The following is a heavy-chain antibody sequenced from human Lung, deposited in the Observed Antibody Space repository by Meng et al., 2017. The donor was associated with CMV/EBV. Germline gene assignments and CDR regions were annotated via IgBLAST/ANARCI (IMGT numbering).Heavy chain of an antibody. Sequence: SETLSLXXTVSGGAISGYYWSWVRQPPGSGREGCAYIYYSGSTTYNPSPNSRVTLSLDLSKNHSSLKLNSVTAADTAVYYCARGGSVGYCRDSACWGYLDYWGQGAXVNVDS. CDR2: IYYSGST. CDR1: GGAISGYY. D-gene: IGHD2-15*01. CDR3: ARGGSVGYCRDSACWGYLDY. V-gene: IGHV4-59*12. J-gene: IGHJ4*02.